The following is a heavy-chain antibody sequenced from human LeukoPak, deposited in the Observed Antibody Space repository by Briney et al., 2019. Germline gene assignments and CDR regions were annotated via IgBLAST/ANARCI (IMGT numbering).Heavy chain of an antibody. CDR2: IKSKTDGGTT. V-gene: IGHV3-15*01. Sequence: GWSVRLSCPASGFTFSNAWMSWVRQAPGKGLEWVGRIKSKTDGGTTDYAAPVKGRFTISRDDSKTTLYLQMNSLKTEDTALYYCTTRRSCGYHLPYYYYYYMDVWGKGTTVTVSS. CDR1: GFTFSNAW. J-gene: IGHJ6*03. CDR3: TTRRSCGYHLPYYYYYYMDV. D-gene: IGHD3-22*01.